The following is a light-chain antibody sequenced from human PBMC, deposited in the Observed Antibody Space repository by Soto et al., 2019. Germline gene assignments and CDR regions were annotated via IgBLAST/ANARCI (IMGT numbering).Light chain of an antibody. V-gene: IGKV3-11*01. J-gene: IGKJ4*01. CDR2: DAS. Sequence: EIVLTQSPATLSLSPGERATLSCRASQSVSSYLAWYQLKPGQAPRLLIYDASTRPTGIPARFSGSGSGPHFTLTISSLDPEDFAVYYCQLRSFTFGGGTKVEIK. CDR1: QSVSSY. CDR3: QLRSFT.